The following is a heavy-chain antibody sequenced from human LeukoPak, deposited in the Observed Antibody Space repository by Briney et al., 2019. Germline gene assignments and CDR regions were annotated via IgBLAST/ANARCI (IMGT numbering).Heavy chain of an antibody. CDR1: GYTFTGYY. V-gene: IGHV1-2*06. CDR3: ARDLRLPSVDTAMVLDY. J-gene: IGHJ4*02. Sequence: VKVSCKASGYTFTGYYMHWVRQAPGQGLEWMGRISPNSGGTNYAQKFQGRVTMTRDTSISTAYMELSRLRSDDTAVYYCARDLRLPSVDTAMVLDYWGQGTLVTVSS. CDR2: ISPNSGGT. D-gene: IGHD5-18*01.